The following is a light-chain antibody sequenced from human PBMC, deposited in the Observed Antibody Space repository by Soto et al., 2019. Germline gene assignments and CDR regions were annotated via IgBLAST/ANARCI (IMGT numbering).Light chain of an antibody. CDR3: QQRTNWPPTWT. J-gene: IGKJ1*01. Sequence: EIVLTQTPATLSLSPGERATLSCRASQSVYTYLAWYQQKPGQAPRPLIYDASKRATGIPARFSGSGSGTDFTLTISSLEPEDFAVYYCQQRTNWPPTWTFGQGTKVEIK. CDR2: DAS. CDR1: QSVYTY. V-gene: IGKV3-11*01.